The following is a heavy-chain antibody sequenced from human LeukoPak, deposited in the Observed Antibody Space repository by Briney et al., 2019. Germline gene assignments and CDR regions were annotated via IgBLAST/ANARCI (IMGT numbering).Heavy chain of an antibody. J-gene: IGHJ4*02. CDR2: IIPIFGRA. CDR3: ARESRLVSSSWRRTFDY. V-gene: IGHV1-69*13. D-gene: IGHD6-13*01. CDR1: GGTFSSYA. Sequence: AVKVSCKASGGTFSSYAISWVRQAPGQGLEWMGGIIPIFGRANYAQKFQGRVTITADESTSTAYMELSSLRSEDTAVYYCARESRLVSSSWRRTFDYWGQGTLVTVSS.